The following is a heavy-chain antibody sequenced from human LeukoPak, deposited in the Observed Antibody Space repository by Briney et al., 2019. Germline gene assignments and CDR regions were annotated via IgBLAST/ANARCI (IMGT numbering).Heavy chain of an antibody. Sequence: GGSLRLSCAASGFTFSSYWMHWVRQAPGKGLEWVSSLTASGAGTYYADSVKGRFTISRDNSKNTVFLQLNSLKVEDTALYYCAARGPQQQLAWGQGTLVTVSS. V-gene: IGHV3-23*01. D-gene: IGHD6-13*01. CDR1: GFTFSSYW. J-gene: IGHJ5*02. CDR3: AARGPQQQLA. CDR2: LTASGAGT.